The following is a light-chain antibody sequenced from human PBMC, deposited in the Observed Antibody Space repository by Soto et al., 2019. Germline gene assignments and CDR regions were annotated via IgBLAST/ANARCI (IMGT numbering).Light chain of an antibody. CDR1: SSDTGAYNY. CDR2: EAS. CDR3: FSFTTDWTHV. J-gene: IGLJ1*01. V-gene: IGLV2-14*01. Sequence: QSALTQPASVSGSPGQSITISCTGSSSDTGAYNYVSWFQQYPGKAPKLIISEASNRPSGVSNRFSGSKSGTAASLTISGLQTEDEADYFCFSFTTDWTHVFGTGTKVTVL.